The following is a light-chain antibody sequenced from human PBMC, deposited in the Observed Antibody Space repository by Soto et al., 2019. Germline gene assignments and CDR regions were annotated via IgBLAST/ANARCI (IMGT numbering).Light chain of an antibody. J-gene: IGLJ2*01. CDR3: AAWEDGLLGRV. CDR2: SDN. CDR1: NSNIGSNL. Sequence: QSVLTQPPSASGTPGQRVTISCSGSNSNIGSNLVTWYQQLPGTAPKCLIYSDNQRPSGVPDRISGSRSGTSASLAISGLQSADDAEYYCAAWEDGLLGRVFGGGTKLTVL. V-gene: IGLV1-44*01.